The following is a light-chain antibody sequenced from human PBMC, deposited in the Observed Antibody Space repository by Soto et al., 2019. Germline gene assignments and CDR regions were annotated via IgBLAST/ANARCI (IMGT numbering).Light chain of an antibody. V-gene: IGKV3-15*01. CDR2: DAS. Sequence: IVMTQSPATLSVSPGERATLSCRASRSVSDDLAWYQQQPGQAPRLLIYDASSRATGIPARFSGSGSGTDFTLTISSMQSADSAVYYCQQYYSWPPLTFGGGTKLDIK. CDR1: RSVSDD. CDR3: QQYYSWPPLT. J-gene: IGKJ4*01.